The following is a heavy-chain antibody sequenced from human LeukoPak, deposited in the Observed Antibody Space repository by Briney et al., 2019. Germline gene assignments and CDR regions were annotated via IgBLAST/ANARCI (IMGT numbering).Heavy chain of an antibody. D-gene: IGHD3-22*01. CDR1: GYRLSEVS. CDR2: TDPEDHES. Sequence: ASVKVSCKVSGYRLSEVSIHWVRQRPGKGLEWMGGTDPEDHESIYAQQFQGRVTMTEDTSTDTAYMEMSSLRAEDTAVYYCATGPRRYYDSRGYYYARGWFDPWGQGTLVTVSS. V-gene: IGHV1-24*01. J-gene: IGHJ5*02. CDR3: ATGPRRYYDSRGYYYARGWFDP.